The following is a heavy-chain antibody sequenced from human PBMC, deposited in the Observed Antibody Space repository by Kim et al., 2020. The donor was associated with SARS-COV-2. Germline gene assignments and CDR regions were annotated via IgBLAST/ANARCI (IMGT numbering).Heavy chain of an antibody. D-gene: IGHD4-4*01. CDR2: INHSGST. Sequence: SETLSLTCAVYGGSFSGYYWSWIRQPPGKGLEWIGEINHSGSTNYNPSLKSRVTISVDTSKNQFSLKLSSVTAADTAVYYCARELGTTVTTGGYWGQGTLVTVSS. CDR1: GGSFSGYY. CDR3: ARELGTTVTTGGY. J-gene: IGHJ4*02. V-gene: IGHV4-34*01.